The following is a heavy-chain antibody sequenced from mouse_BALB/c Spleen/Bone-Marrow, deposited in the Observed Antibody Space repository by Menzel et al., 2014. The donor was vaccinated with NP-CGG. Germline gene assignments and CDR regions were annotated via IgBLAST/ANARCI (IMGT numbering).Heavy chain of an antibody. V-gene: IGHV5-9-3*01. CDR2: ISSGGSYT. J-gene: IGHJ4*01. CDR1: GFTFSSYA. Sequence: EVKLVESGGGLVKPGGSLKLSCAASGFTFSSYAMSWVRQTPEKRLEWVATISSGGSYTYYPDSVKGQFTISRDNTKNTLYLQMSSLRSEDTAMYYCARRTLYRYDAGAMDYWGQGTSVTVSS. CDR3: ARRTLYRYDAGAMDY. D-gene: IGHD2-14*01.